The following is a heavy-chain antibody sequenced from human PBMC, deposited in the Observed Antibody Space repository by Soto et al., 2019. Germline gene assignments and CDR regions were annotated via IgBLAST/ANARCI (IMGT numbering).Heavy chain of an antibody. D-gene: IGHD2-2*01. J-gene: IGHJ4*02. CDR1: GFTVSSNY. V-gene: IGHV3-53*04. Sequence: HPGGSLRLSCAASGFTVSSNYMSWVRQAPGKGLEWVSVIYSGGSTYYADSVKGRFTISRHNSKNTLYLQMNSLRAEDTAVYYCARHSSTSLQNYYFDYWGQGTLVTVSS. CDR2: IYSGGST. CDR3: ARHSSTSLQNYYFDY.